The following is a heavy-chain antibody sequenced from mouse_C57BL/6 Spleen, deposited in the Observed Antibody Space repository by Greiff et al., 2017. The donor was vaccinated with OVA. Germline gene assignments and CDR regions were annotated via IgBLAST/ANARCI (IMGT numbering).Heavy chain of an antibody. D-gene: IGHD1-1*01. CDR2: IRYDGSN. J-gene: IGHJ3*01. CDR1: GYSITSGYY. Sequence: EVQLQESGPGLVKPSQSLSLTCSVTGYSITSGYYWNWIRQFPGNKLEWMGYIRYDGSNNYNPSLKNRISITRDTSKNQFFLKLNSVTTEDTATYYCARDYYGSSSFAYWGQGTLVTVSA. V-gene: IGHV3-6*01. CDR3: ARDYYGSSSFAY.